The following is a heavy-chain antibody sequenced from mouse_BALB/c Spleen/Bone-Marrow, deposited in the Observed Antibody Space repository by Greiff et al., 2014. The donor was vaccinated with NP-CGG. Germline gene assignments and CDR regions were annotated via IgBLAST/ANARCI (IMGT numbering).Heavy chain of an antibody. J-gene: IGHJ4*01. CDR3: ARITTATGAMDY. CDR2: IWADGST. CDR1: GFSLTSYG. Sequence: VQGVESGPGLVAPSQSLSISCTVSGFSLTSYGVHWVRQPPGKGLEWLGVIWADGSTNYNSALMSRLSISKDNSKSQVFLKMNSLQTDDTAMYYCARITTATGAMDYRGQGTSVTVSS. V-gene: IGHV2-9*02. D-gene: IGHD1-2*01.